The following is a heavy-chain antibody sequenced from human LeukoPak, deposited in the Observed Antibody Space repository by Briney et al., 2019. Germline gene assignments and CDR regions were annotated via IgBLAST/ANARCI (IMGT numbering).Heavy chain of an antibody. CDR3: ARTYYYDSGSDNWFDP. CDR1: GYTLTELS. D-gene: IGHD3-10*01. V-gene: IGHV1-24*01. Sequence: ASVKVSCKVSGYTLTELSMHWVRQAPGKGLEWMGGFDPEDGETIYAQKFQGRVTMTEDTSISTAYMELSSLRSEDTAVYYCARTYYYDSGSDNWFDPWGQGTLVTVSS. J-gene: IGHJ5*02. CDR2: FDPEDGET.